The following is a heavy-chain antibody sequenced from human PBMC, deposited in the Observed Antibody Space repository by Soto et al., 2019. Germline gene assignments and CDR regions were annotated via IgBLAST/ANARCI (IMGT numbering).Heavy chain of an antibody. CDR1: GGGISSYY. CDR3: ARSYASGSYWRGVDY. J-gene: IGHJ4*02. V-gene: IGHV4-59*01. Sequence: QVQLQESGPGLVKPSETLSLTCTVSGGGISSYYWSWIRQPPGKGLEWIGYVYHTGSTNYNPSLNSRVSISIDMSKIQFSLDLNSVTAADTAVYYCARSYASGSYWRGVDYWGQGTLVTVSS. CDR2: VYHTGST. D-gene: IGHD3-10*01.